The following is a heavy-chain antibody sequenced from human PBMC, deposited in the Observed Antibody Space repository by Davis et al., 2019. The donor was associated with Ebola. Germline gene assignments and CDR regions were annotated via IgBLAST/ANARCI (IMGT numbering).Heavy chain of an antibody. J-gene: IGHJ6*02. CDR3: ARGGYSSSSFLYYYGMDV. Sequence: GGSLRLSCAASGFTVSSNYMSWVRQAPGKGLEWVSVIYSGGSTYYADSVKGRFTISRHNSKNTLYLQMNSLRAEDTAVYYCARGGYSSSSFLYYYGMDVWGQGTTVTVSS. V-gene: IGHV3-53*04. CDR1: GFTVSSNY. D-gene: IGHD6-6*01. CDR2: IYSGGST.